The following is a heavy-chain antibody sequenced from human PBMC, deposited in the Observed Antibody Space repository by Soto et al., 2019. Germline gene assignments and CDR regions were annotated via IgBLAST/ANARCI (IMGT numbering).Heavy chain of an antibody. CDR2: INHSGST. CDR3: ARDKLTGLFDY. D-gene: IGHD2-8*02. V-gene: IGHV4-34*01. CDR1: GWSFSGYY. Sequence: SETLSLTCAVYGWSFSGYYWTWIRQPPGTGLGWIGEINHSGSTNYNPSLKSRVTISVDTSKNQFSLKLTSVTAADTAVYYCARDKLTGLFDYWGQGTLVTVSS. J-gene: IGHJ4*02.